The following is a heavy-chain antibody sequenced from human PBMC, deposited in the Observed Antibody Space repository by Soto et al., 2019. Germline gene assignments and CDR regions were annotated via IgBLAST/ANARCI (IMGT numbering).Heavy chain of an antibody. CDR3: ARHGHDYHYPFNV. Sequence: PGESLTISCKVSGYSFTNYWIVWVLQMPGKGLEWMGIIYADDSDTRYSPSFQGQVTISADKSISTAYLQWSSLKASDTAMYYCARHGHDYHYPFNVWGQGTTVTVSS. CDR1: GYSFTNYW. J-gene: IGHJ6*01. D-gene: IGHD4-17*01. CDR2: IYADDSDT. V-gene: IGHV5-51*01.